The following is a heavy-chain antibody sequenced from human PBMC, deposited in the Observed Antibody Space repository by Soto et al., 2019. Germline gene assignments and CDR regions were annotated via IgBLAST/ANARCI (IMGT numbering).Heavy chain of an antibody. CDR2: IIPIFGTA. V-gene: IGHV1-69*06. CDR1: GGTFSSYA. Sequence: QVQLVQSGAEVKKPGSSVKVSCKASGGTFSSYAISWVRQAPGQGLEWMGGIIPIFGTANYAQKFQGRVTITADKSTSTAYMELRSLRSEDTAVYYCARGPEPFDYCPFDYWGQGTLVTVSS. CDR3: ARGPEPFDYCPFDY. J-gene: IGHJ4*02. D-gene: IGHD4-17*01.